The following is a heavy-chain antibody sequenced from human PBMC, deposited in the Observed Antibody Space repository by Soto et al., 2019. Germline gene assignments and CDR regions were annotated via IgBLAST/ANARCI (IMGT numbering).Heavy chain of an antibody. J-gene: IGHJ4*02. CDR1: GFTFSGYS. D-gene: IGHD6-19*01. CDR3: ARDRGSGLLVY. Sequence: GGSLRLSCAASGFTFSGYSMNWVRQAPGKGLEWVAHISSGDGTTTSYAGSVRGRFTISRDNAKNSLYLQMNSLRAEDTAMYYCARDRGSGLLVYWGQGSLVTVSS. V-gene: IGHV3-48*01. CDR2: ISSGDGTT.